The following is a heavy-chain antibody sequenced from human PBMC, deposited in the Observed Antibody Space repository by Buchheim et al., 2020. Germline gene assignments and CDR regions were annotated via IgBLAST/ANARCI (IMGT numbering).Heavy chain of an antibody. J-gene: IGHJ4*02. D-gene: IGHD6-19*01. CDR1: GFTFSSYG. CDR3: AKAGSGWYGAFDY. CDR2: ISYDGSNK. V-gene: IGHV3-30*18. Sequence: QVQLVESGGGVVQPGRSLRLSCAASGFTFSSYGMHWVRQAPGKGLEWVAVISYDGSNKYYADSVKGRFTISRDNSKNTLYLQMNSLRAEDTAVYYCAKAGSGWYGAFDYWGQGTL.